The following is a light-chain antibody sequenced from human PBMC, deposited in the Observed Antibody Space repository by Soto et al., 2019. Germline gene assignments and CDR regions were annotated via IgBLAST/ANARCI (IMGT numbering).Light chain of an antibody. CDR3: QSYDSTLSARYV. Sequence: QSVLTQPASVSGSPGQSITISCTGSSSDIGAFNYVAWYQQHPGKAPKLIIHGVTNRPSGVPDRFSGSKSGTSASLAITGLQAEDEGDYYCQSYDSTLSARYVFGTGTKLTVL. V-gene: IGLV2-14*01. CDR1: SSDIGAFNY. J-gene: IGLJ1*01. CDR2: GVT.